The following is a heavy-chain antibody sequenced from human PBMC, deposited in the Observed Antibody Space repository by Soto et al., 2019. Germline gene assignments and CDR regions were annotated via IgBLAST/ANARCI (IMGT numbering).Heavy chain of an antibody. Sequence: SQNPSLPFAISGARVSRNSSALSWISQTPSRRLEWLGRTYYRSKWYNDYAVSVKSRITINPDTSKNQFSLQLNSVTPEDTAVYYCARGRIAARPGNYYYYGMDVWGQGTTVTVSS. D-gene: IGHD6-6*01. CDR3: ARGRIAARPGNYYYYGMDV. V-gene: IGHV6-1*01. J-gene: IGHJ6*02. CDR1: GARVSRNSSA. CDR2: TYYRSKWYN.